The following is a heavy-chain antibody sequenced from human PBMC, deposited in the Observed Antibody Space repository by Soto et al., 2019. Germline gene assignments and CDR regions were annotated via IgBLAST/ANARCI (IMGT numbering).Heavy chain of an antibody. D-gene: IGHD3-3*01. CDR3: TTSPRFLEWSDINVFDY. CDR2: IKSKTDGGTT. CDR1: GFTFSNAW. Sequence: PGGSLRLSCAASGFTFSNAWMSWVRQAPGKGLEWVGRIKSKTDGGTTDYAAPVKGRFTISRDDSKNTLYLQMNSLKTEDTAVYYCTTSPRFLEWSDINVFDYWGQGTLVTVSS. V-gene: IGHV3-15*01. J-gene: IGHJ4*02.